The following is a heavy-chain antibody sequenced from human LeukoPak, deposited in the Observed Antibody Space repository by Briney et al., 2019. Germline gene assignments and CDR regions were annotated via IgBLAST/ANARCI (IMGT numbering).Heavy chain of an antibody. CDR3: AKAAPSPLFSSAYEG. D-gene: IGHD5-12*01. CDR1: GFTVSSNY. J-gene: IGHJ4*02. V-gene: IGHV3-53*01. Sequence: GGYLRLSCAASGFTVSSNYMTWVRQAPGKGLEWVSVIYADDDTFYADSVKGRFTISRDKSKNTLFLQMNSLRAEDTALYYCAKAAPSPLFSSAYEGWGQGTLVTVSS. CDR2: IYADDDT.